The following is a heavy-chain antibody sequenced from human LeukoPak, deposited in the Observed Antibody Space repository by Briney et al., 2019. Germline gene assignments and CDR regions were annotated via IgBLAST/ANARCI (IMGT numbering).Heavy chain of an antibody. CDR3: AKFGVDTAKWFDP. CDR1: GFTFSSYW. D-gene: IGHD5-18*01. CDR2: IKQDGSEK. Sequence: GDSLRLSCAASGFTFSSYWMSWVRQAPGKGLEWVANIKQDGSEKYYVDSVKGRFTISRDNAKNSLYLQMNSLRAEDTAVYYCAKFGVDTAKWFDPWGQGTLVTVSS. J-gene: IGHJ5*02. V-gene: IGHV3-7*01.